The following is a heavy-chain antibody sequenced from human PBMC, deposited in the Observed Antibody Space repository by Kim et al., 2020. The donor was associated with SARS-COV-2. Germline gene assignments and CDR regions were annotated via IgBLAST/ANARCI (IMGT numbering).Heavy chain of an antibody. J-gene: IGHJ4*02. V-gene: IGHV3-9*01. D-gene: IGHD3-10*01. CDR2: ISWNSGSI. Sequence: GGSLRLSCAASGFTFDDYAMHWVRQAPGKGLEWVSGISWNSGSIGYADSVKGRFTISRDNAKNSLYLQMNSLRAEDTALYYCAKDIHMVRGVIIDYWGQGTLVTVSS. CDR3: AKDIHMVRGVIIDY. CDR1: GFTFDDYA.